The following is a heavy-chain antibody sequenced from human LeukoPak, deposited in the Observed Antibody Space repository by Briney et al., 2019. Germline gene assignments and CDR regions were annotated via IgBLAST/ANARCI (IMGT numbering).Heavy chain of an antibody. Sequence: ASVKVSCKASGYTFTGYYMHWVRQAPGQGLEWMGWINPNSGGTNYAQKFQGRVTMTRDTSISTAYMELSRLRSDDTAVYYCARGPLEMVTIPYPFDYWGQGTLVTVSS. J-gene: IGHJ4*02. CDR1: GYTFTGYY. V-gene: IGHV1-2*02. CDR3: ARGPLEMVTIPYPFDY. CDR2: INPNSGGT. D-gene: IGHD5-24*01.